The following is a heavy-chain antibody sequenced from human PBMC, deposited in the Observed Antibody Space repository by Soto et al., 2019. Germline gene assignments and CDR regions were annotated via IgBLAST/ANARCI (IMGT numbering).Heavy chain of an antibody. D-gene: IGHD3-10*02. CDR1: GLTLSKYW. V-gene: IGHV3-74*01. Sequence: GGSLRLSCAATGLTLSKYWMHWVRQAPGQGLVWVARVNPDGTSSNTADSVRGRFSIFRDNAKNMVYLDMQSLRHEDTAVYYCAHSTTLDFFDPWGQGTLVTVSS. CDR3: AHSTTLDFFDP. CDR2: VNPDGTSS. J-gene: IGHJ5*02.